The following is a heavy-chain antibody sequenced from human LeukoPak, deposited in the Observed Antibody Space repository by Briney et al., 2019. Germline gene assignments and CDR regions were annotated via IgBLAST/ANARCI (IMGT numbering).Heavy chain of an antibody. D-gene: IGHD6-13*01. V-gene: IGHV3-23*01. CDR2: ISGSGGSS. CDR1: GFTFSNYA. CDR3: AKVGSSWFRSYFDY. J-gene: IGHJ4*02. Sequence: GGSLRLSCAASGFTFSNYAMSWVRQAPGKGLEWVSAISGSGGSSYYADSVKGRFTISRDNSKNTLYLQMNALRAERTAVYYCAKVGSSWFRSYFDYWGQGTLVTVSS.